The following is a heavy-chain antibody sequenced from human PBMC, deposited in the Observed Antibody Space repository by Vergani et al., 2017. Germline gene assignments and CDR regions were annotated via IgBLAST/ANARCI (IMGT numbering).Heavy chain of an antibody. CDR1: GFTFGSYS. Sequence: EVQLVASGGGLVKPGESPRLSCVASGFTFGSYSMIWVRQARGKGLEWVSSISSGSSYIYYADSVKGRFTISRDNAKNSLYLQMNSLRAEDTAVYYCERYLTRYSTASRRYFDYWGQGTLVTVSS. CDR2: ISSGSSYI. V-gene: IGHV3-21*01. J-gene: IGHJ4*02. D-gene: IGHD5-12*01. CDR3: ERYLTRYSTASRRYFDY.